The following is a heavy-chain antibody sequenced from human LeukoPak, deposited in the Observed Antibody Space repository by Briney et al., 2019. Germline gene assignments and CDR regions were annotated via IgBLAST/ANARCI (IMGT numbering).Heavy chain of an antibody. Sequence: GSLRLSCAASGFTFSSYAMSWVRQAPGKGLEWIGEIYHGGSTNYNPSLKSRVTISVDKSKNQFSLKLSSVTAADTAVYYCARDHQYYYDSSGYWKYYFDYWGQGTLVTVSS. CDR1: GFTFSSYAM. D-gene: IGHD3-22*01. CDR2: IYHGGST. V-gene: IGHV4-4*02. J-gene: IGHJ4*02. CDR3: ARDHQYYYDSSGYWKYYFDY.